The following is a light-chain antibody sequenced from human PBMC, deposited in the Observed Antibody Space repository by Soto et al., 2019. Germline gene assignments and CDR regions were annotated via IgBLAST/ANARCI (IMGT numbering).Light chain of an antibody. CDR3: PHFNTYPIT. CDR1: QDIRGA. CDR2: DVS. Sequence: AIQLTQSPSSLSASVGDRVTITCRASQDIRGALAWYQQKPGKPPKLLIFDVSSLQSGVPSRFSGSGSVTDFTLTISSLQTEDFATYYWPHFNTYPITFGQGTRLEIK. J-gene: IGKJ5*01. V-gene: IGKV1-13*02.